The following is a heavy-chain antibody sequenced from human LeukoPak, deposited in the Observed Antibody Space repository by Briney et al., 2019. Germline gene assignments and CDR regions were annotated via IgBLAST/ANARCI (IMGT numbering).Heavy chain of an antibody. V-gene: IGHV6-1*01. CDR2: TYYRSKSYN. CDR1: GDSVSSNSAA. CDR3: AREFDVTGTPFDY. J-gene: IGHJ4*02. D-gene: IGHD1-20*01. Sequence: SQTLSLTCAISGDSVSSNSAAWDWIRQSPSRGLEWLGRTYYRSKSYNNSAVSVKSRITINPDTSKNQFSLQLNSVTPEGTAVYYCAREFDVTGTPFDYWGEGTLVIASS.